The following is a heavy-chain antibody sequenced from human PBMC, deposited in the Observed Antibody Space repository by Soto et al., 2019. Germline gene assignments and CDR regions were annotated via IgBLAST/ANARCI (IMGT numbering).Heavy chain of an antibody. CDR2: IIPIFGTA. J-gene: IGHJ4*02. V-gene: IGHV1-69*01. Sequence: QVQLVQSGAEVKKPGSSVKVSCKASGGTFSRYAISWVRQAPGQGLEWMGGIIPIFGTANYAQKFQGRVTITADESTSTAYMELSSLRSEDTAVYYCARGVGYTMVRGYYFDYWGQGTLVTVSS. CDR3: ARGVGYTMVRGYYFDY. CDR1: GGTFSRYA. D-gene: IGHD3-10*01.